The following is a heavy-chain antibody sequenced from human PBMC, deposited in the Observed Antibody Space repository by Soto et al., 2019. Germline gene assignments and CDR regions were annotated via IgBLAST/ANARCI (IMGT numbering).Heavy chain of an antibody. D-gene: IGHD2-8*01. V-gene: IGHV4-31*01. CDR2: IDDTASN. CDR1: GGYISSSGYY. Sequence: PSENLSLTCTLSGGYISSSGYYWSLLHQHPGKGLGWIGYIDDTASNYYNPSLKSLVTMSVYTSKTDYPLKLSSASAADTGVYYCARAVGYCADGVCSDSSYYIMDVWGQGTTVTVSS. J-gene: IGHJ6*02. CDR3: ARAVGYCADGVCSDSSYYIMDV.